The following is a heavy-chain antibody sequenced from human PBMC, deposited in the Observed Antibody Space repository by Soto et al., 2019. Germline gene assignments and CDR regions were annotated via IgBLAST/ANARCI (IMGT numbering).Heavy chain of an antibody. CDR1: GFTFSSYG. CDR3: ADVFSLVRYCRSTRCYMDV. J-gene: IGHJ6*03. CDR2: ISYDGSNK. Sequence: QPGGSLRLSCAASGFTFSSYGMHWVRQAPGKGLEWVAVISYDGSNKYYADSVKGRFTISRDNSKNTLYLQMNSLRAEDTAVYYSADVFSLVRYCRSTRCYMDVWGQGTTVTVSS. D-gene: IGHD2-2*01. V-gene: IGHV3-30*03.